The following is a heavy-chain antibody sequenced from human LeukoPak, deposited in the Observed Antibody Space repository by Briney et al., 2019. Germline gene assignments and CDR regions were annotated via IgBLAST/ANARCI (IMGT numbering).Heavy chain of an antibody. CDR2: ISAYNGNT. V-gene: IGHV1-18*01. CDR1: GGTFSSYA. CDR3: ARDGPNYYDSSGYSTFDP. J-gene: IGHJ5*02. D-gene: IGHD3-22*01. Sequence: EASVKVSCKASGGTFSSYAISWVRQAPGQGLEWMGWISAYNGNTNYAQKLQGRVTMTTDTSTSTAYMELRSLRSDDTAVYYCARDGPNYYDSSGYSTFDPWGQGTLVTVSS.